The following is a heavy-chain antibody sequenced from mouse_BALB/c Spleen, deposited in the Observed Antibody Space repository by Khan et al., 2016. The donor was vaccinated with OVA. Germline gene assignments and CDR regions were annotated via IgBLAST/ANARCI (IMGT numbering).Heavy chain of an antibody. Sequence: VQLKQSGPELMKPGASVKISCKASGYSFTSYYIHWMIQSPGNSLEWIGYIDPFSGGSTYNQKFKDKATLTLDKSSSTAYLHLSNLTSEDSAVYYCTRHGYVAWFTYWGQGTLVTVSA. J-gene: IGHJ3*01. V-gene: IGHV1-31*01. CDR3: TRHGYVAWFTY. CDR1: GYSFTSYY. CDR2: IDPFSGGS. D-gene: IGHD2-2*01.